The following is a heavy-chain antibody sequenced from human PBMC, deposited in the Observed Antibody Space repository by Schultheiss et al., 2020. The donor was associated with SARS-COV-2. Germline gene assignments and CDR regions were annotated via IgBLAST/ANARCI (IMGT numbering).Heavy chain of an antibody. CDR3: VRGVGGSLDY. J-gene: IGHJ4*02. CDR1: GFTFSSYG. Sequence: GGSLRLSCVASGFTFSSYGMHWVRQAPGKGLEWVAVIWYDGSKKYYADSVKGRFTISRDNSKNTLYLQMNSLRAEDTAVYYCVRGVGGSLDYWGQGTLVTVSS. V-gene: IGHV3-33*01. CDR2: IWYDGSKK. D-gene: IGHD1-26*01.